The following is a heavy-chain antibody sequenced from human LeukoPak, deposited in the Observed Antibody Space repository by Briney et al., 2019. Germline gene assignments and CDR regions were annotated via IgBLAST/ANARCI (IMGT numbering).Heavy chain of an antibody. CDR2: INPNSGGT. D-gene: IGHD2-15*01. J-gene: IGHJ4*02. CDR3: AREGYCSGDKCPVAN. Sequence: ASVKVSCKASGYTFTGYYMHWVRQAPGQGLEWMGWINPNSGGTNYAQKFQGRVTMTRDTSISTAYMEVSRLRYDDTAVYYCAREGYCSGDKCPVANWGQGTLVTVSS. CDR1: GYTFTGYY. V-gene: IGHV1-2*02.